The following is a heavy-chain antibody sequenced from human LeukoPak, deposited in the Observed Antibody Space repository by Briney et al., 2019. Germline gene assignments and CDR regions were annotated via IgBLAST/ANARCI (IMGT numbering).Heavy chain of an antibody. CDR2: LYTGDTT. CDR1: AFTVSNYD. D-gene: IGHD1-1*01. J-gene: IGHJ4*01. CDR3: SRGGVNYWNPRY. Sequence: WGSLRLSGAASAFTVSNYDMSWVRQDPGKGLLWVSLLYTGDTTYYAEPVEGRFTISRDDSKNTIYLQMNTLRGEDTAVYYCSRGGVNYWNPRYWGQGTRVRVSS. V-gene: IGHV3-53*01.